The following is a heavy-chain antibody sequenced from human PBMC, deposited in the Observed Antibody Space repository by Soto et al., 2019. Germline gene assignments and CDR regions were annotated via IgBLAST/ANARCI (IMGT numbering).Heavy chain of an antibody. CDR1: GGSLSDYF. Sequence: SETLSLTCVVSGGSLSDYFWSWIRQPPGMALEWIGEINHLGSINYNPSLKSRVTMSVDTSKNQFSLTLNSVTAEDTAVYYCAKDRTRITGTIWEAVVYYYYMDVWGKGTTVTVSS. D-gene: IGHD1-7*01. CDR3: AKDRTRITGTIWEAVVYYYYMDV. J-gene: IGHJ6*03. CDR2: INHLGSI. V-gene: IGHV4-34*01.